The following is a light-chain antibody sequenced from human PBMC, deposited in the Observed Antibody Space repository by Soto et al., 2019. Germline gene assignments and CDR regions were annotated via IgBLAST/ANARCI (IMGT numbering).Light chain of an antibody. J-gene: IGKJ4*01. CDR3: QQSFITPPLT. V-gene: IGKV1-39*01. Sequence: DIQMTQSPSSPSASIGDIITITCRASQSISTYLNWYQQKPGKAPKLLIYGASTLQNGVPSRFSGSGSATDYTLTISGLQPEDFATYYCQQSFITPPLTFGGGTKVEMK. CDR2: GAS. CDR1: QSISTY.